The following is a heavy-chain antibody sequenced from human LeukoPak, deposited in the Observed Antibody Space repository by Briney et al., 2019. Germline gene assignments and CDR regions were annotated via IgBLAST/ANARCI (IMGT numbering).Heavy chain of an antibody. J-gene: IGHJ4*02. V-gene: IGHV4-34*01. CDR1: GGSFSGYY. D-gene: IGHD3-22*01. CDR3: ARVGYDSSGYYEPKDY. Sequence: PSETLSLTCAVYGGSFSGYYWSWIRQPPGKGLEWIGEINHSGSTNYNPSLKSRVTISVDTSKNQFSLKLSSVTAADTAVYYCARVGYDSSGYYEPKDYWGQGTLVTVSS. CDR2: INHSGST.